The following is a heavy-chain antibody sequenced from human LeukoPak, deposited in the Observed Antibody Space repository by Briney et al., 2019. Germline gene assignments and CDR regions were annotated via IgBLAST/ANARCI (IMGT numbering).Heavy chain of an antibody. Sequence: GGSLRLSCAASKFIFSNYWMSWVRQAPGKGLEWVAYIKKTGSETYYVDSVKGRFTITRDNTRNSLFLQMNSLRAEDTAVHYCAREDGYCSGSNCYSYFDSWGQGTLSPSLQ. J-gene: IGHJ4*02. V-gene: IGHV3-7*01. D-gene: IGHD2-15*01. CDR2: IKKTGSET. CDR3: AREDGYCSGSNCYSYFDS. CDR1: KFIFSNYW.